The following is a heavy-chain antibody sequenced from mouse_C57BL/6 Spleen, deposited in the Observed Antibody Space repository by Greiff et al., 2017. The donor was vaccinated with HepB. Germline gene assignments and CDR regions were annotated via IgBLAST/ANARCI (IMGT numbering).Heavy chain of an antibody. D-gene: IGHD2-5*01. CDR1: GFTFSSYA. CDR2: ISDGGSYT. CDR3: ARGSNYPYYFDY. Sequence: EVMLVESGGGLVKPGGSLKLSCAASGFTFSSYAMSWVRQTPEKRLEWVATISDGGSYTYYPDNVKGRFTISRDNAKNNLYLQMSHLKSEDTAMYYCARGSNYPYYFDYWGQGTTLTVSS. V-gene: IGHV5-4*03. J-gene: IGHJ2*01.